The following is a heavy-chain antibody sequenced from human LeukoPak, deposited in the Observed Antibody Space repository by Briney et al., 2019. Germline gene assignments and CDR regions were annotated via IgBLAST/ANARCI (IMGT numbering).Heavy chain of an antibody. Sequence: PGGSLRLSCAASGFTLDDYAMHWVRQAPGKGLEWVSGISWNSGSIGYAESVKGRFTISRDNAKNSLYLQMNSLRAEDTALYYCAKDHDYGGNSEGSYWYFDLWGRGTLVTVSS. J-gene: IGHJ2*01. V-gene: IGHV3-9*01. CDR3: AKDHDYGGNSEGSYWYFDL. D-gene: IGHD4-23*01. CDR1: GFTLDDYA. CDR2: ISWNSGSI.